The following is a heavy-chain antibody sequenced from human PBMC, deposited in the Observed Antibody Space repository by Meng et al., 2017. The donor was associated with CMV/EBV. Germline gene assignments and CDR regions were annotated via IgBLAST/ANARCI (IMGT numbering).Heavy chain of an antibody. J-gene: IGHJ5*02. CDR2: MNPNSGNT. Sequence: ASVKVSCKAPGYTFTSYDINWVRQATGQGLEWMGWMNPNSGNTGYAQKFQGRVTMTRNTSISTAYMELSSLRSEDTAVYYCARGLVVGAMNWFDPWGQGTLVTVSS. V-gene: IGHV1-8*01. CDR1: GYTFTSYD. CDR3: ARGLVVGAMNWFDP. D-gene: IGHD1-26*01.